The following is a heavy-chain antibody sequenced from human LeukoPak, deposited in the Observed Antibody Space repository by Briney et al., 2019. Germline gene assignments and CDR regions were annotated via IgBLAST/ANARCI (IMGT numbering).Heavy chain of an antibody. V-gene: IGHV4-4*02. J-gene: IGHJ4*02. Sequence: PSETLSLTCGVSGGSASSTNWWTWIRQPPGKGLEWIGEVHLDGRTNFNPSLKSRLTMSVDLSENHVSLKLTSVIAADTAVYYCAREGGFYRPLDYSGQGTLVTVSS. CDR2: VHLDGRT. D-gene: IGHD6-25*01. CDR3: AREGGFYRPLDY. CDR1: GGSASSTNW.